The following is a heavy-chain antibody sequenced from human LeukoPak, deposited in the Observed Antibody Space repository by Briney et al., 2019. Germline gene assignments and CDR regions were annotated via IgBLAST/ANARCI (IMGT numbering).Heavy chain of an antibody. CDR3: AKDYGGYSSSWCDY. CDR1: GFTFSSYG. CDR2: IRYDGSNK. Sequence: GGSLRLSCAASGFTFSSYGMHWVRQAPGKGLEWVAFIRYDGSNKYYSDSVKGRFTISRDNSKNTLYLQMNSLRPEDTAVYYCAKDYGGYSSSWCDYWGQGTLVTVSS. V-gene: IGHV3-30*02. J-gene: IGHJ4*02. D-gene: IGHD6-13*01.